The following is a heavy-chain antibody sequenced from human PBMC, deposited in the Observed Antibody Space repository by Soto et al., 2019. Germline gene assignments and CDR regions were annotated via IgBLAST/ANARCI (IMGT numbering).Heavy chain of an antibody. J-gene: IGHJ4*02. V-gene: IGHV3-30*18. D-gene: IGHD3-22*01. CDR1: GFTFSSYG. Sequence: QVQLVESGGGVVQPGRSLRLSCAASGFTFSSYGMHWVRQAPGKGLEWVAVISYDGSNKYYADSVKGRFTISRDNSKNTLYLQMNSLRAEDTAVYYCAKDHYYDSSGHFDYWGQGTLVTVSS. CDR2: ISYDGSNK. CDR3: AKDHYYDSSGHFDY.